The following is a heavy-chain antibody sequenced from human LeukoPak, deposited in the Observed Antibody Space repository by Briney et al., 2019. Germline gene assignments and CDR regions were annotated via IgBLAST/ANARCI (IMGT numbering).Heavy chain of an antibody. J-gene: IGHJ6*03. Sequence: SQTLSLTCTVSGGSISSGSYYWSWIRQPAGKGLEWIGRNYTSGSTNYNPSLKSRVTISVDTSKNQFSLKLSSVTAADTAVYYCAADYGGKLDYYYYYYMDVWGKGTTVTVSS. D-gene: IGHD4-23*01. CDR2: NYTSGST. CDR1: GGSISSGSYY. CDR3: AADYGGKLDYYYYYYMDV. V-gene: IGHV4-61*02.